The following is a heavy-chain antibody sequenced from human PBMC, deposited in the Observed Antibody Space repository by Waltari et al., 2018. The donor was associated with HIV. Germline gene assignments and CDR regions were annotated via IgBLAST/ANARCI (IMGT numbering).Heavy chain of an antibody. J-gene: IGHJ4*02. CDR1: GGSFSGYY. CDR3: ARAPRWVAGYYFDY. CDR2: INHSGST. Sequence: QVQLQQWGAGLLKPSETLSLTCAVYGGSFSGYYWSWIRPPPGKGLEWIGEINHSGSTNYNPSLKSRVTISVDTSKNQFSLKLSSVTAADTAVYYCARAPRWVAGYYFDYWGQGTLVTVSS. D-gene: IGHD6-19*01. V-gene: IGHV4-34*01.